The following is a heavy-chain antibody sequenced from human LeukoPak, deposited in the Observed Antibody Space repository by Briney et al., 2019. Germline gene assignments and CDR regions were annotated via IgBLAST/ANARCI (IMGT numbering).Heavy chain of an antibody. CDR2: ISSTSSSI. CDR1: GFTFSSYS. J-gene: IGHJ4*02. V-gene: IGHV3-21*01. Sequence: GGSLRLSCVASGFTFSSYSMNWVRQAPGKGLEWVSFISSTSSSIYYAESVRGRFTISRDNAKNSLYLQMNSLRAEDTAVYYCARDNIPYYDSSGNPLPCDYWGQGILVTVSS. CDR3: ARDNIPYYDSSGNPLPCDY. D-gene: IGHD3-22*01.